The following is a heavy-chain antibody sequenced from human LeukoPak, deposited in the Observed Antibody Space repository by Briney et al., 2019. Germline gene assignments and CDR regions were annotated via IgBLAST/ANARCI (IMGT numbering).Heavy chain of an antibody. J-gene: IGHJ4*02. Sequence: GGSLRLSCAASEFTFSTYWMHWVRQVPGKGLVWVSRINSDGSTTSYADSVKGRFTISRDNAKNTLYLQMSSLRAEDTAVYYCARDDYGDYLWWGQGTLVTVSS. V-gene: IGHV3-74*01. CDR2: INSDGSTT. CDR3: ARDDYGDYLW. D-gene: IGHD4-17*01. CDR1: EFTFSTYW.